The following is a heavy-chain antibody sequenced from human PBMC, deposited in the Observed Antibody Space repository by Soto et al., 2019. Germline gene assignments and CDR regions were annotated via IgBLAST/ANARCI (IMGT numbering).Heavy chain of an antibody. D-gene: IGHD3-10*01. CDR2: IIPIFGTA. CDR1: GGTFSSYA. V-gene: IGHV1-69*12. J-gene: IGHJ4*02. Sequence: QVQLVQSGAEVKKPGSSVKVSCKASGGTFSSYAISWVRQAPGQGLEWMGGIIPIFGTANYAQKFQGRVTITADESTSTAYMELSSLRSEXTXXXYXXXXXXXXXXXXXAXDXWGQGTLVTVSS. CDR3: XXXXXXXXXXXXAXDX.